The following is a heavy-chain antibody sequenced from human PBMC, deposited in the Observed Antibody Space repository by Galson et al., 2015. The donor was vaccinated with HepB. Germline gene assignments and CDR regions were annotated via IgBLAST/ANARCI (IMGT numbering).Heavy chain of an antibody. J-gene: IGHJ4*02. D-gene: IGHD3-22*01. CDR2: ISAYNGNT. Sequence: SVKVSCKASGYTFTSYGISWVRQAPGQGLEWMGWISAYNGNTNYAQKLQGRVTMTTDTSTSTAYMELRSLRSDDTAVYYCARDGRDYYDSSGYPRGGFDYWGQGTLVTVSS. CDR1: GYTFTSYG. V-gene: IGHV1-18*01. CDR3: ARDGRDYYDSSGYPRGGFDY.